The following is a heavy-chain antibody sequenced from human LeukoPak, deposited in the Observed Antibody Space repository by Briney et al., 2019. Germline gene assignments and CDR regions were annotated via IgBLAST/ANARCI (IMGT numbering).Heavy chain of an antibody. CDR2: IYYSGST. CDR1: GGSISSYY. Sequence: SETLSLTCTVSGGSISSYYWSWIRQPPGKGLEWIGYIYYSGSTNYNPSLKSRVTISVDTSKNQFSLKLSSVTAADTAVYYCARQSSDYFGSSFQHWGQGTLVTVSS. J-gene: IGHJ1*01. D-gene: IGHD4-17*01. V-gene: IGHV4-59*08. CDR3: ARQSSDYFGSSFQH.